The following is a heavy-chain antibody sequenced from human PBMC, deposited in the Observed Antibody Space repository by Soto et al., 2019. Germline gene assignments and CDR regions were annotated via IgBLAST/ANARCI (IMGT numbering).Heavy chain of an antibody. CDR1: GSTFSSYW. CDR2: INSDGSST. J-gene: IGHJ4*02. D-gene: IGHD1-26*01. V-gene: IGHV3-74*01. CDR3: ARESGSYSNYFDY. Sequence: GSLRLSCAASGSTFSSYWMHWVRQAPGKGLVWVARINSDGSSTSYADSVKGRFTISRDNAKNSLYLQMNSLRAEDTAVYYCARESGSYSNYFDYWGQGTLVTVSS.